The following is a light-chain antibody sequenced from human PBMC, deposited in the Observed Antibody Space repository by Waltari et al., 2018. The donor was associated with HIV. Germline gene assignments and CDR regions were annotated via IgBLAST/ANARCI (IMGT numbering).Light chain of an antibody. CDR1: NIGSYS. Sequence: YVLTQPPSVPVAPGKTATITCGGNNIGSYSVHWYQQKPGQAPMLVISEDSDRPSGIPERFSGSNSGNTATLTISRVEAGDEADYYCQVWNSNGDHVVFGGGTKLTVL. CDR2: EDS. CDR3: QVWNSNGDHVV. J-gene: IGLJ3*02. V-gene: IGLV3-21*04.